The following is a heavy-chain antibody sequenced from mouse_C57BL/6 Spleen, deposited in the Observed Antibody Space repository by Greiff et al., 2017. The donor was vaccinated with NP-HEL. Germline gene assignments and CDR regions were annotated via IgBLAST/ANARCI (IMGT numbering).Heavy chain of an antibody. D-gene: IGHD1-1*01. CDR1: GFNIKDDY. V-gene: IGHV14-4*01. CDR2: IDPENGDT. Sequence: DVKLVESGAELVRPGASVKLSCTASGFNIKDDYMHWVKQRPEQGLEWIGWIDPENGDTEYASKFQGKATITADTSSNTAYLQLSSLTSEDTAVYYCTTDGSSSNWYFDVWGTGTTVTVSS. CDR3: TTDGSSSNWYFDV. J-gene: IGHJ1*03.